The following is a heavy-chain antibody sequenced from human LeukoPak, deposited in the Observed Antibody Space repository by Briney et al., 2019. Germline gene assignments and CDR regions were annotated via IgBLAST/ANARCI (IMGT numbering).Heavy chain of an antibody. Sequence: ASVKVSCKASGYTFTGYYMHWVRQAPGQGLEWMGWINPNSGGTNYAQKFQGRVTMTRDTSTSTAYMELRSLRSDDTAVYYCARMTDWNYGGNWFDPWGQGTLVTVSS. CDR3: ARMTDWNYGGNWFDP. D-gene: IGHD1-7*01. V-gene: IGHV1-2*02. CDR2: INPNSGGT. J-gene: IGHJ5*02. CDR1: GYTFTGYY.